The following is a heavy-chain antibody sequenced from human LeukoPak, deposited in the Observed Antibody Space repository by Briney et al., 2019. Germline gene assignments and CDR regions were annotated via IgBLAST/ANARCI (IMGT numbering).Heavy chain of an antibody. CDR3: ARGRGGDNSNWFDP. CDR2: IIKSGSHI. Sequence: GGSLRLSCAASGFTFSDYSMNWVRQAPGKGLEWVSAIIKSGSHIYYADSVKGRFTISRDNANNSLYLQMTGLRDEDTAVYYCARGRGGDNSNWFDPWGPGTLVTVSS. V-gene: IGHV3-21*01. J-gene: IGHJ5*02. CDR1: GFTFSDYS. D-gene: IGHD4-23*01.